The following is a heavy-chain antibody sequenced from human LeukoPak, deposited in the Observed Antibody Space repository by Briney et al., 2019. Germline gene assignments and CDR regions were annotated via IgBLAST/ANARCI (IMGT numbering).Heavy chain of an antibody. J-gene: IGHJ4*02. CDR2: ISYDGSNK. CDR1: GFTFSSYG. CDR3: AKDWDTAMVFY. Sequence: GRSLRLSCAASGFTFSSYGMHWVRQAPGKGLEWVAVISYDGSNKYYADSVKGRFTISRDNSKNTLYLQMNSLRAEDTAVYYCAKDWDTAMVFYWGQGTLVTVSS. D-gene: IGHD5-18*01. V-gene: IGHV3-30*18.